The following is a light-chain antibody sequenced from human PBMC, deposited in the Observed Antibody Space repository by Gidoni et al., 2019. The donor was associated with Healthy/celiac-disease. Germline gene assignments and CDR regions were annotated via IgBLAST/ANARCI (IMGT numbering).Light chain of an antibody. J-gene: IGLJ1*01. CDR2: DNN. V-gene: IGLV1-51*01. CDR1: SSNIGNNY. CDR3: GTWDSSLSAYV. Sequence: ISCSGSSSNIGNNYVSWYQQLPGTAPKLLIYDNNKRPSGIPDRFSGSKSGTSATLGITGLQTGDEADYYCGTWDSSLSAYVFGTGTKVTVL.